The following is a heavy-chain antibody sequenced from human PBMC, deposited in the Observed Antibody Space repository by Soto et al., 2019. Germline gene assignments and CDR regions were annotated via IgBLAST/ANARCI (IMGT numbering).Heavy chain of an antibody. D-gene: IGHD6-6*01. CDR1: GYSFTSYW. V-gene: IGHV5-10-1*01. Sequence: PGESLKISCKGSGYSFTSYWISWVRQMPGKGREWMGRLDPSDSYTNYSPSFQGHVTISADKSISTAYRQWSSLKASDTAIYYCARKYSADGMDVWGQGTTVTVSS. CDR3: ARKYSADGMDV. J-gene: IGHJ6*02. CDR2: LDPSDSYT.